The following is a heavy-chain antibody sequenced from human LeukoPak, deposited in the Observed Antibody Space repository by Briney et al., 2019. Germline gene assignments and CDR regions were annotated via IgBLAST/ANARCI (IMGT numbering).Heavy chain of an antibody. D-gene: IGHD2-21*02. CDR1: GYSFTSYW. V-gene: IGHV5-51*01. CDR3: ARQGVVTASPLDY. CDR2: IYPDDSDT. Sequence: GESLKISCKGSGYSFTSYWIGWVRQMPGKGLEWMGIIYPDDSDTRYSPSFQGQVTISADKSISTAYLQWSSLKASDTAMYYCARQGVVTASPLDYWGQGTLVTVSS. J-gene: IGHJ4*02.